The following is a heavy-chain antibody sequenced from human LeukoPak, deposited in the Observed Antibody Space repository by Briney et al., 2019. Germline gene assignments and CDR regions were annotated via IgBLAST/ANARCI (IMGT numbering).Heavy chain of an antibody. V-gene: IGHV3-30*18. CDR3: AKAGAGEAFDI. Sequence: PGGSLRLSCAASGFTFSSYGMHWVRQAPGKGLEWVAVISYDGSNKYYADSVKGRFTISRDNSKNTLYLQMNSLRAEDTAVYYCAKAGAGEAFDIWGQGTMVTVCS. CDR1: GFTFSSYG. D-gene: IGHD3-10*01. CDR2: ISYDGSNK. J-gene: IGHJ3*02.